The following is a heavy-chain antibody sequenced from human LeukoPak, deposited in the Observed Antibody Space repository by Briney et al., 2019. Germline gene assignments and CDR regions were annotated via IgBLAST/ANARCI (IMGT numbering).Heavy chain of an antibody. V-gene: IGHV4-34*01. J-gene: IGHJ5*02. CDR1: GGSFSGYY. CDR3: ARSLKFYYGSGSYQRGLYWFDP. Sequence: SETLSLTCAVYGGSFSGYYWSWIRQPPGKGLEWIGEINHSGSTNYNPSLKSRVTISVDTSKNQFSLKLSSVTAADTAVYYCARSLKFYYGSGSYQRGLYWFDPWGQGTLVTVSS. CDR2: INHSGST. D-gene: IGHD3-10*01.